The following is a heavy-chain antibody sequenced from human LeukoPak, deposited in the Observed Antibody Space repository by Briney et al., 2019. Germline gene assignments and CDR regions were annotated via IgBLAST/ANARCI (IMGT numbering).Heavy chain of an antibody. CDR2: INWSGGRT. J-gene: IGHJ4*02. Sequence: GESLRLSCAASGFMFDDYGMSWVRQAPGKGLEWVSGINWSGGRTGYGDSLKGRFTISRDNAKNTLYLQMNSLRAEDTALYYRARDLTRTDNWGQGTLVTVSS. CDR1: GFMFDDYG. V-gene: IGHV3-20*04. CDR3: ARDLTRTDN. D-gene: IGHD1-1*01.